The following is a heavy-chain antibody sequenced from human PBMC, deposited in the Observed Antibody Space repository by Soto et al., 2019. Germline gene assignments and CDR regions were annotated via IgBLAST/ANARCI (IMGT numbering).Heavy chain of an antibody. CDR2: INPSGGST. J-gene: IGHJ6*02. CDR1: GYTFTSYY. Sequence: QVQLVQSGAEVKKPGASVKVSCKASGYTFTSYYMHWVRQAPGQGLEWMGIINPSGGSTSYGQKFQGRVTMTRDTSTSTVYMELSSLRSEDTAVYYCARDRGGYYYGMDVWGQGTTVTVSS. D-gene: IGHD1-26*01. CDR3: ARDRGGYYYGMDV. V-gene: IGHV1-46*03.